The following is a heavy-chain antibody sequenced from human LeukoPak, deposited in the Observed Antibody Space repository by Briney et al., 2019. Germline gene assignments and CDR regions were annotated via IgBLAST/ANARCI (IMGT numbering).Heavy chain of an antibody. V-gene: IGHV3-30*04. J-gene: IGHJ4*02. CDR3: ARDLTICSNYFDY. CDR1: GFTFNTYA. CDR2: ISYDGSKR. D-gene: IGHD3-3*01. Sequence: GRSLRLSCAASGFTFNTYAMHWVRQAPGKGLEWVAVISYDGSKRYYADSVKGRFTISRDNSKKTVFLQINSLRTEDTAVYYCARDLTICSNYFDYGGQGTLVTVSS.